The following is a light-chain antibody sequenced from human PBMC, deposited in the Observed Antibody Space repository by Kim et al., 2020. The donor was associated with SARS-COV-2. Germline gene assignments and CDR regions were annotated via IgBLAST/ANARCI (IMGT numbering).Light chain of an antibody. CDR1: QTVSSST. CDR3: QQYGSSIPFR. Sequence: PGDRANDPCRTGQTVSSSTLAWYEKRPGQARRLVIYGAASRARGIADKFSGRGSGTELSFTISRLERKQRAVYYSQQYGSSIPFRFGPRTKVGIK. CDR2: GAA. V-gene: IGKV3-20*01. J-gene: IGKJ3*01.